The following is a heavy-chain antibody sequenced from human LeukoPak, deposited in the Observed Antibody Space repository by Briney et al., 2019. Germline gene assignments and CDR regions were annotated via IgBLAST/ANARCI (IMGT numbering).Heavy chain of an antibody. D-gene: IGHD5-24*01. V-gene: IGHV3-30*02. J-gene: IGHJ4*02. CDR3: AKDTRATKALDY. CDR2: IRYDGSNK. CDR1: GFTFSSYS. Sequence: GGSLRLSCAASGFTFSSYSMNWVRQAPGKGLEWVAFIRYDGSNKYYADSVKGRFTISRDNSKNTLYLQMNSLRAEDTAVYYCAKDTRATKALDYWGQGTLVTVSS.